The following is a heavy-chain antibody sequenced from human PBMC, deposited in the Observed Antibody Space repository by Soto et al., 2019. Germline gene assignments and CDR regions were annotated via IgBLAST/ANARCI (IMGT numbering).Heavy chain of an antibody. CDR3: ATGQQVRMADI. Sequence: QVQLLESGGGLVKPGGSLRLSCAASGFTVSGYYMGWIRQPPGKGLEWISYISSDSSHTNHADSVKGRFTISRDNAKNSVYLQMNSLRAEDTAVYFCATGQQVRMADIWGQGTMVTVSS. CDR2: ISSDSSHT. J-gene: IGHJ3*02. D-gene: IGHD6-13*01. CDR1: GFTVSGYY. V-gene: IGHV3-11*03.